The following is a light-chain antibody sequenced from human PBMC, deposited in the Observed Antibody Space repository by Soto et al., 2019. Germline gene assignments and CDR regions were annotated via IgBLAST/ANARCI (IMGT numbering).Light chain of an antibody. CDR1: QSVRGD. J-gene: IGKJ2*01. CDR2: CAS. Sequence: EIVMTQSPATLSVSPGERATLSCRASQSVRGDLAWYQHKPGQAPRLLIYCASTRATAVPARFSGSGSGTQFTLIISSLQSEDFAIYYCQQYHNTPRTFGQGTKLEIK. V-gene: IGKV3-15*01. CDR3: QQYHNTPRT.